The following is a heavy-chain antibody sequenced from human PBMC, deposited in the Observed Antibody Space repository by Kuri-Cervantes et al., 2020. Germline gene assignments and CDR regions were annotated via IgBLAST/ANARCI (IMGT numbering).Heavy chain of an antibody. D-gene: IGHD2-21*02. J-gene: IGHJ4*02. Sequence: GGSLRLSCAASGFTFSDYWMSWVRQAPGKGPEWVANIKQDGNEKHYVESLRGRFTISRDNAKNSLYLQVNSLRTEDTAMYYCAREASYCDDYWGQGTLVTVSS. CDR2: IKQDGNEK. CDR1: GFTFSDYW. V-gene: IGHV3-7*01. CDR3: AREASYCDDY.